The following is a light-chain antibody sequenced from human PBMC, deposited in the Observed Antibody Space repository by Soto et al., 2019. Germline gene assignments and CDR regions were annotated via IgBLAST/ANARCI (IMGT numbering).Light chain of an antibody. CDR3: GTWDSSLSAVV. CDR2: DNN. CDR1: SSNIGNNY. Sequence: QSVLTQPPSVSAAPGQKVTISCSGSSSNIGNNYVSWYQQLPGTAPKLLIYDNNKRPSGIPDRFSGSKSRTSATLGITGLQTGDEADYYCGTWDSSLSAVVFGGGTQLTVL. V-gene: IGLV1-51*01. J-gene: IGLJ2*01.